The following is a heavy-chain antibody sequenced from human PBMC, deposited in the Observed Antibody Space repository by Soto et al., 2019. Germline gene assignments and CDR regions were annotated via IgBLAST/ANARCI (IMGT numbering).Heavy chain of an antibody. CDR1: GFTVSSNY. CDR2: IYSGGLT. J-gene: IGHJ4*02. V-gene: IGHV3-66*01. CDR3: ARESPDDLLHFYFDY. Sequence: GGSLRLSCAASGFTVSSNYMSWVRQAPGKGLEWVPVIYSGGLTYYADSVKGRFSISRDNSKNTLFLQMNSLRAEDTAVYYCARESPDDLLHFYFDYWGQGTLVTVSS. D-gene: IGHD1-1*01.